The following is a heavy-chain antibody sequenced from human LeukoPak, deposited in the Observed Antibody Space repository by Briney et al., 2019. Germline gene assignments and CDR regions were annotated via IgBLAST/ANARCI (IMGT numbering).Heavy chain of an antibody. D-gene: IGHD2-2*01. V-gene: IGHV4-4*07. Sequence: SETPSLTCTVSGGSISSYYWSWIRQPAGKGLEWIGRIYTSGSTNYNSSLKSRVTMSVDTSKNQFSLKLSSVTAADTAVYYCAGALVVPAALDYWGQGTLVTVSS. CDR3: AGALVVPAALDY. J-gene: IGHJ4*02. CDR1: GGSISSYY. CDR2: IYTSGST.